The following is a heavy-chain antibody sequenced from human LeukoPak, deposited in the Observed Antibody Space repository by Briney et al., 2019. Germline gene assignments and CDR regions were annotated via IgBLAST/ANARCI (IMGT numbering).Heavy chain of an antibody. Sequence: ASVKVSCKASGYTFTSYDINWVRQATGQGLEWMGWMNPNSGNTGYAQKFQGRVTMTRNTSISTACMELSSLRSEDTAVYYCARDSNYSPFYYYYYYMDVWGKGTTVTVSS. CDR1: GYTFTSYD. D-gene: IGHD4-11*01. CDR3: ARDSNYSPFYYYYYYMDV. CDR2: MNPNSGNT. V-gene: IGHV1-8*01. J-gene: IGHJ6*03.